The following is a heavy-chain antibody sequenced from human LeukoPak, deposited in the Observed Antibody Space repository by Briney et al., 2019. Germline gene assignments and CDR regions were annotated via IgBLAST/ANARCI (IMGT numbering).Heavy chain of an antibody. Sequence: SETLSLTCTVSGGSISSGDYYWSWIRQPPGKGLEWIGYIYYSGSTYYNPSLKSRVTISVDTSKNQFSLKLSSVTAADTAVYYCARVQGVQLWSFRYFDYWGQGTLVTVSS. J-gene: IGHJ4*02. CDR3: ARVQGVQLWSFRYFDY. CDR1: GGSISSGDYY. CDR2: IYYSGST. D-gene: IGHD5-18*01. V-gene: IGHV4-30-4*02.